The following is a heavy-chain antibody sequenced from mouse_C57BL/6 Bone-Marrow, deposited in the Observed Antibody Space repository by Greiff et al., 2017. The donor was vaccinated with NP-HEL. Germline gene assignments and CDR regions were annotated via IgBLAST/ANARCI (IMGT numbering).Heavy chain of an antibody. V-gene: IGHV2-9*01. J-gene: IGHJ4*01. Sequence: VQLQQSGPGLVAPSQSLSITCTVSGFSLTSYGVDWVRQPPGQGLEWLGVIWGGGSTTYNSALMSRLSISKDNSKSQVFLKMNSLQTDDTAMYYCAKHTLLTGDYAMNDWGQGTSVTVSS. D-gene: IGHD4-1*01. CDR1: GFSLTSYG. CDR3: AKHTLLTGDYAMND. CDR2: IWGGGST.